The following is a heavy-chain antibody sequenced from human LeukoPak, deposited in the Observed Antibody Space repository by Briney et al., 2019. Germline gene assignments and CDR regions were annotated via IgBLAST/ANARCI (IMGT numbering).Heavy chain of an antibody. CDR3: AKKEGDYDFWSGYYTPWIFDY. Sequence: PGGSLRLSCAASGFTFSSYAMSWVRQAPGKGLEWVSAISGSGGSTYYADSVKGRFTISRDNSKNTLYLQVNSLRAEDTAVYYCAKKEGDYDFWSGYYTPWIFDYWAREPWSPSPQ. CDR2: ISGSGGST. J-gene: IGHJ4*02. CDR1: GFTFSSYA. V-gene: IGHV3-23*01. D-gene: IGHD3-3*01.